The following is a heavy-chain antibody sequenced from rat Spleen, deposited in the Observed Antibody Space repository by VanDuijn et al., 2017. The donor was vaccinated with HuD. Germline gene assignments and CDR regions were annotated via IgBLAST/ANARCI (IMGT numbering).Heavy chain of an antibody. J-gene: IGHJ2*01. Sequence: QVQLKESGPGLVQPSQTLSLTCTVSGFSLTSNGVSWVRQPPGKGLEWIAAISSGGSTYYNSALKSRLSISRDTAKSQVFLKMNSLQTEDTAIYFCTRDHGGYNWGQGVMVTVSS. V-gene: IGHV2S12*01. CDR2: ISSGGST. CDR1: GFSLTSNG. D-gene: IGHD1-11*01. CDR3: TRDHGGYN.